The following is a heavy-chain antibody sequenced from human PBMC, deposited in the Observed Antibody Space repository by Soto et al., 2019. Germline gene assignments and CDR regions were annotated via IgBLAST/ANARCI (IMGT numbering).Heavy chain of an antibody. CDR2: INGAYGDT. D-gene: IGHD6-13*01. V-gene: IGHV1-3*01. CDR3: VRRHVSATGIDWFDP. J-gene: IGHJ5*02. Sequence: GSMTLSCTASGSTFTSYGLHGVRQAPVQRLEWMGCINGAYGDTKYSPKFQGRVTISRDTSASTAYMELSSLRSEDTAVYYCVRRHVSATGIDWFDPWGQGTLVTVSS. CDR1: GSTFTSYG.